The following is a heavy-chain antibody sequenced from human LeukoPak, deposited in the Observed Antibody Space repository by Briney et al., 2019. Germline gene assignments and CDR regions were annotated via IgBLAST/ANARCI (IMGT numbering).Heavy chain of an antibody. D-gene: IGHD3-22*01. Sequence: PGGSLRLSCAASGFTLRIYSMKWVRPAPGEGVEWVSSISSSSSNIYYADSVKGRFTISRDNAKNSLYLQMNSLRAEDTAVYYCARDYDSSGFYDYWGQGTLVTVSS. CDR3: ARDYDSSGFYDY. V-gene: IGHV3-21*01. CDR1: GFTLRIYS. J-gene: IGHJ4*02. CDR2: ISSSSSNI.